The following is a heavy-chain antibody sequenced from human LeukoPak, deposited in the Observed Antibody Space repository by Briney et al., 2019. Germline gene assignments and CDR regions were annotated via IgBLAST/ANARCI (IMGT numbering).Heavy chain of an antibody. Sequence: ASVKVSCKASGYTFTGYYMHLVRQAPGQGLEWMGWINPNSGGTNYAQKFQGRVTMTRDTSISTAYMELSRLRSDDTAVYYCARSPIRGYYYMDVWGKGTTVTVSS. CDR1: GYTFTGYY. CDR3: ARSPIRGYYYMDV. CDR2: INPNSGGT. V-gene: IGHV1-2*02. J-gene: IGHJ6*03.